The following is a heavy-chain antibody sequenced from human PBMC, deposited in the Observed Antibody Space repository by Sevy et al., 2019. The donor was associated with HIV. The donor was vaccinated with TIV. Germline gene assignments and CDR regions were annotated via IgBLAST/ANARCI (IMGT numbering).Heavy chain of an antibody. Sequence: GGSLRLSCAASGFTFSSYGMHWVRQAPGKGLEWVAVISYGGSNKYYADSVKGRFTISRDNSKNTLYLQMNSLRAEDTAVYYCAKDDIVVVPAASPAPDYWGQGTLVTVSS. D-gene: IGHD2-2*01. J-gene: IGHJ4*02. CDR2: ISYGGSNK. V-gene: IGHV3-30*18. CDR1: GFTFSSYG. CDR3: AKDDIVVVPAASPAPDY.